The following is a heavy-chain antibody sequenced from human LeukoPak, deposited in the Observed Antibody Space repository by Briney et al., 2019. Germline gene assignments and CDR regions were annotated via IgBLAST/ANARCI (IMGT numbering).Heavy chain of an antibody. CDR3: ASYLTPGATIHYFDY. D-gene: IGHD1-26*01. CDR1: GGTFSSYA. J-gene: IGHJ4*02. CDR2: IIPIFGTA. V-gene: IGHV1-69*13. Sequence: ASVKVSCKASGGTFSSYAISWVRQAPGQGLEWMGGIIPIFGTANYAQKFQGRVTITADESTSTAYMGLSSLRSEDTAVYYCASYLTPGATIHYFDYWGQGTLVTVSS.